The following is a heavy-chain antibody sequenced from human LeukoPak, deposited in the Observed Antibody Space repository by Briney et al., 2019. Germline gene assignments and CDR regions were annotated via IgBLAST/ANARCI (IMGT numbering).Heavy chain of an antibody. J-gene: IGHJ6*03. CDR3: ATGGGWEPSSGVVTHIDV. V-gene: IGHV3-23*01. CDR1: GFTFSSYA. D-gene: IGHD3-3*01. Sequence: PGGSLRLSCAASGFTFSSYAMSWVRQAPGKGLEWVSVISDSGASTYYADSVKGRFTISRDNSKNTLYLQMSSLRVEDTAVYYCATGGGWEPSSGVVTHIDVWGKGTTVTVSS. CDR2: ISDSGAST.